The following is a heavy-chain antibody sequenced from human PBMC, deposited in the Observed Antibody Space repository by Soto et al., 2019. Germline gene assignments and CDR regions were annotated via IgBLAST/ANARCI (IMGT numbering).Heavy chain of an antibody. Sequence: EVQLLESGGGLVQPGGSLRLSCAASGFTFSSYAMSWVRQAPGKGLEWVSAISGSGGSTYYADSVKGRFTITRDNSKITLYLQMKSLRAEDTAVYYCAKARAVAVAYYYMDVCGKGTTVTVSS. CDR1: GFTFSSYA. CDR2: ISGSGGST. V-gene: IGHV3-23*01. D-gene: IGHD6-19*01. CDR3: AKARAVAVAYYYMDV. J-gene: IGHJ6*03.